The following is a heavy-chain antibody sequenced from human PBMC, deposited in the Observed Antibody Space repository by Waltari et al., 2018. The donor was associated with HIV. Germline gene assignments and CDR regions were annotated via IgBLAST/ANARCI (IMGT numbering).Heavy chain of an antibody. D-gene: IGHD3-10*01. CDR3: ARMKRSYGSGQARYFYFGMDV. CDR2: LYNEGRT. Sequence: EVQLVESGGGLVQRGGSLRLACAASGFRVSDNYMSWGRLAPGKGLQWVSVLYNEGRTQYIDSVKGRLTIFRDNSKNALYLQMNSLRVDDTAVYYCARMKRSYGSGQARYFYFGMDVWGQGTTVIVSS. J-gene: IGHJ6*02. CDR1: GFRVSDNY. V-gene: IGHV3-53*01.